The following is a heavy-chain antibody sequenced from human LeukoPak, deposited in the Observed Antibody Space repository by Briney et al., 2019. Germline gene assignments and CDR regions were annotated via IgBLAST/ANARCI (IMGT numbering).Heavy chain of an antibody. J-gene: IGHJ4*02. V-gene: IGHV3-74*01. CDR1: GFTFSSYW. CDR2: ISSDGSST. Sequence: GASLRLSCAASGFTFSSYWMHWVRQAPGKGLVWVSHISSDGSSTSYADSVKGRFTISRDNAKNTLYLQMNRLRAEDTAVYYCARDKVSNYVFDYWGQGTLVTVSS. D-gene: IGHD4-11*01. CDR3: ARDKVSNYVFDY.